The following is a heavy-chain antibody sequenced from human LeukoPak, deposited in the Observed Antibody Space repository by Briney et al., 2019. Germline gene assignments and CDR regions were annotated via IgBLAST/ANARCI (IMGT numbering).Heavy chain of an antibody. V-gene: IGHV4-59*01. D-gene: IGHD5-18*01. CDR1: GGSISSYY. CDR2: IYYSGST. CDR3: ARGASGYSYG. Sequence: SETLSLTCTVSGGSISSYYWSWLRQPPGKGLEWIGYIYYSGSTNYNPSLKSRVTISIDTSKNQFSLNLSSVTAADTAVYYCARGASGYSYGWGQGTLVTVSS. J-gene: IGHJ4*02.